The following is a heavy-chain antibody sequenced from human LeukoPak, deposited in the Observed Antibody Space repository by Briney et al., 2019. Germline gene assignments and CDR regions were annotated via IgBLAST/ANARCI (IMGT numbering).Heavy chain of an antibody. V-gene: IGHV3-53*04. CDR2: IYSGGST. J-gene: IGHJ4*02. D-gene: IGHD3-22*01. CDR3: ARGRGYYDSSGYFDY. Sequence: GGSLRLSCAAPKSTVSSDYMSWVRQAPGKGLEWVSVIYSGGSTYYADSVKGRFTISRHNSKNTLYLQMNSLRAEDTAVYYCARGRGYYDSSGYFDYWGQGTLVTVSS. CDR1: KSTVSSDY.